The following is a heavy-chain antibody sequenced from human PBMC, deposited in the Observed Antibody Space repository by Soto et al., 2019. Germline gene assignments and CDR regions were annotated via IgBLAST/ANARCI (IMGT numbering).Heavy chain of an antibody. CDR2: TRNKANSYTT. V-gene: IGHV3-72*01. CDR3: AREGSSSGPDYEY. D-gene: IGHD3-22*01. J-gene: IGHJ4*02. CDR1: GFTFSDYY. Sequence: PGGSLRLSCAASGFTFSDYYINWVRQAPGKGLEWVGRTRNKANSYTTDYAAFVKGRFTISRDDSKNLIYLQMNSQKTENTEMNYCAREGSSSGPDYEYWGQGTLVTVSS.